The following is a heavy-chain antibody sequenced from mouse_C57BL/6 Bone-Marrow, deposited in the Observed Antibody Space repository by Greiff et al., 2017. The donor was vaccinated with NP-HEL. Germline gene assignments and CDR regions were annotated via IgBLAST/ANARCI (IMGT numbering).Heavy chain of an antibody. CDR1: GYTFTSYW. CDR2: IHPNSGST. V-gene: IGHV1-64*01. J-gene: IGHJ1*03. D-gene: IGHD1-1*01. Sequence: QVHVKQPGAELVKPGASVKLSCKASGYTFTSYWMHWVKQRPGQGLEWIGMIHPNSGSTNYNEKFKSKATLTVDKSSSTAYMQLSSLTSEDSAVYYCARYYYGSSHWYFDDWGTGTTVTVSS. CDR3: ARYYYGSSHWYFDD.